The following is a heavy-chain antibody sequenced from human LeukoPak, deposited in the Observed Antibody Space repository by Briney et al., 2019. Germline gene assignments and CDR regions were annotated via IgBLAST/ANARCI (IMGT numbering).Heavy chain of an antibody. CDR3: ASSPRSSTRQLLRYYYYYMDV. V-gene: IGHV4-30-4*08. J-gene: IGHJ6*03. D-gene: IGHD2-2*01. CDR1: GGSISSGDYY. CDR2: IYYSGST. Sequence: SQTLSLTCTVSGGSISSGDYYWSWIRQPPGKGLEWIGYIYYSGSTYYNPSLKSRVTISVDTSKNQFSLKLSSVTAADTAVYHCASSPRSSTRQLLRYYYYYMDVWGKGTTVTVSS.